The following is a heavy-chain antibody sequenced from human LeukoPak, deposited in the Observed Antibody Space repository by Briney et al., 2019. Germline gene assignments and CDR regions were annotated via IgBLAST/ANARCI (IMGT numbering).Heavy chain of an antibody. J-gene: IGHJ6*03. V-gene: IGHV3-30*02. CDR1: GFSFSDYG. Sequence: GGSLRLSCAAAGFSFSDYGIHWVRPAPGKGLEWVASIRYDATIKYYADSVTGRFTISRDTPKNTLYFQMNSLRPEDTAVYYCARADYYFYMDVWGKGTTVTVSS. CDR3: ARADYYFYMDV. CDR2: IRYDATIK.